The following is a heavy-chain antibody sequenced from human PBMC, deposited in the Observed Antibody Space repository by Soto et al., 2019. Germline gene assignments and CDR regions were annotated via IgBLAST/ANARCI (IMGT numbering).Heavy chain of an antibody. J-gene: IGHJ4*02. V-gene: IGHV4-31*03. Sequence: QVQLQESGPGLVKPSQTLSLTCTVSGVSISSGGYDWRWIRQHPGKCLERIGYIYYSGSTYYNPSLEGGSTTSVDTYQNQFSLKLSSVTAADTVVYYCARDGGIWVLGFDYWGQGTLVSVSS. CDR3: ARDGGIWVLGFDY. CDR1: GVSISSGGYD. CDR2: IYYSGST. D-gene: IGHD2-8*01.